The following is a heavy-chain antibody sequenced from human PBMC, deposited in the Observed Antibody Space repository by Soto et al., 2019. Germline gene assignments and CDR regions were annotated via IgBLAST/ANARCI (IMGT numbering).Heavy chain of an antibody. CDR3: ARDMGLSF. V-gene: IGHV3-23*01. Sequence: EVQLLESGGDLVQPGGSLRLSCVASGFSFISHVLTWVRQAPGKGLEWVSGMNGDGRNIFYADSVKGRFTIPRDNSKDTLYLQMSSLRAEDTAVYYCARDMGLSFWGQGTLVTVSS. D-gene: IGHD3-10*01. CDR2: MNGDGRNI. CDR1: GFSFISHV. J-gene: IGHJ4*02.